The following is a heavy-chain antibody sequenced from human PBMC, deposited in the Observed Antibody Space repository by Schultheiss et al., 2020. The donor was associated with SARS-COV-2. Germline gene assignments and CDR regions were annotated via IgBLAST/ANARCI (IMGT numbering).Heavy chain of an antibody. Sequence: GGSLRLSCAASGFTFSSYGMHWVRQAPGKGLEWVAVIWYDGSNKYYADSVKGRFTISRDNSKNTLYLQMNSLRAEDTAVYYCAKTSPIITMIVVVITYFDYWGQGTLVTVSS. CDR3: AKTSPIITMIVVVITYFDY. J-gene: IGHJ4*02. V-gene: IGHV3-33*06. CDR1: GFTFSSYG. D-gene: IGHD3-22*01. CDR2: IWYDGSNK.